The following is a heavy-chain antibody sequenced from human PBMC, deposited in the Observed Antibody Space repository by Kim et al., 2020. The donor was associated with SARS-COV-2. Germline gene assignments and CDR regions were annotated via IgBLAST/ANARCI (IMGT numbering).Heavy chain of an antibody. CDR1: GGSISSSSYY. J-gene: IGHJ6*02. CDR2: IYYSGST. V-gene: IGHV4-39*07. Sequence: SETLSLTCTVSGGSISSSSYYWGWIRQPPGKGLEWIGSIYYSGSTYYNPSLKSRVTISVDTSKNQFSLKLSSVTAADTAVYYCAREKRITMVRGVYYYYYGMDVWGQGTTFTVSS. CDR3: AREKRITMVRGVYYYYYGMDV. D-gene: IGHD3-10*01.